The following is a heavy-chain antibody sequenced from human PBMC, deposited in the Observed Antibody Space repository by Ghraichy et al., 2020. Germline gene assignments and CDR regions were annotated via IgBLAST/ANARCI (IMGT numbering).Heavy chain of an antibody. CDR3: ARVRFPTNNYFGSGSAYYYMDV. V-gene: IGHV3-74*01. D-gene: IGHD3-10*01. CDR1: GFTFSSYC. Sequence: GALRLSCAASGFTFSSYCMHWVRQAPGKGLVWVSRINSDGSSTSYAASGKGRFPISRDNAKNTLYLQMNSLRAEDTAVYYCARVRFPTNNYFGSGSAYYYMDVWGKGTTVTVSS. J-gene: IGHJ6*03. CDR2: INSDGSST.